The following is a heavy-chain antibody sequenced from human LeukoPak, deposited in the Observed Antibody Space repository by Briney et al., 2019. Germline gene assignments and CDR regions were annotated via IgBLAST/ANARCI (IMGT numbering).Heavy chain of an antibody. V-gene: IGHV3-20*01. D-gene: IGHD3-3*01. CDR3: ARGMYYDFWSGYYVRDRDYYFMDV. J-gene: IGHJ6*03. CDR2: INWNGGTI. CDR1: GFTFDDYG. Sequence: GGSLRLSCAASGFTFDDYGMSWVRQPPGKGLEWVSGINWNGGTIGYADSVKGRFTISRDNAKNSLYLQMNSLRAEDTALYHCARGMYYDFWSGYYVRDRDYYFMDVWVKGTTVTVSS.